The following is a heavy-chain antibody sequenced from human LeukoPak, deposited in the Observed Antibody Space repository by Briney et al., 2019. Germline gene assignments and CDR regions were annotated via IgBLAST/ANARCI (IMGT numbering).Heavy chain of an antibody. CDR3: ARSNLGYCSSTSCYTFDY. D-gene: IGHD2-2*02. CDR1: GGSISSYY. J-gene: IGHJ4*02. V-gene: IGHV4-59*01. Sequence: SETLSLTCTVSGGSISSYYWSWIRQPPGKGLEWIGYIYYSGSTNYNPSPKSRVTISVGTSKNQFSLKLSSVTAADTAVYYCARSNLGYCSSTSCYTFDYWGQGTLVTVSS. CDR2: IYYSGST.